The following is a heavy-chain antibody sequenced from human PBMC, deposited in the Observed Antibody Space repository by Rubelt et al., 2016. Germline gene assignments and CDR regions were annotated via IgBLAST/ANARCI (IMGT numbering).Heavy chain of an antibody. CDR2: ISAYHGNT. CDR1: GYIFTSYG. J-gene: IGHJ4*02. Sequence: QVQLVQSGAEVKKPGASVKVSCKASGYIFTSYGISWVRQAPGQGLEWMGLISAYHGNTNYAQKIQGRCTMAADTATSTAYMELRSRWSDGAAVYYCARDEPYSSSWYDYWGQGTLVTVSS. V-gene: IGHV1-18*01. CDR3: ARDEPYSSSWYDY. D-gene: IGHD6-13*01.